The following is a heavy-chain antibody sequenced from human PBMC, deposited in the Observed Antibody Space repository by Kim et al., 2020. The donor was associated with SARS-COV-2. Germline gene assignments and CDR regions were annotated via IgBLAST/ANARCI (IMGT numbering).Heavy chain of an antibody. J-gene: IGHJ4*02. V-gene: IGHV4-34*01. CDR1: GGSFSGYY. CDR3: ARRGPGGGVVVVAAKPLDY. CDR2: INHSGST. D-gene: IGHD2-15*01. Sequence: SETLSLTCAVYGGSFSGYYWSWIRQPPGKGLEWIGEINHSGSTNYNPSLKSRVTISVDTSKNQFSLKLSSVTAADTAVYYCARRGPGGGVVVVAAKPLDYWGQGTLVTVSS.